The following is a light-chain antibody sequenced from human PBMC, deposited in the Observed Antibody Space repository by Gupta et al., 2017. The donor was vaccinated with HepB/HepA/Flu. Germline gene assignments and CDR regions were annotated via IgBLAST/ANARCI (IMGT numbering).Light chain of an antibody. V-gene: IGKV3-20*01. CDR3: QHYGTSPFP. Sequence: EIVLTQAPGTLSLSPGERATLSCRASQSINGNYLAWYQQKPGQAPRLLIYGASTRATGIPDMFIGSGSGTDFTLTISGLEPEDFAVYYCQHYGTSPFPFGPGTKVDIK. CDR2: GAS. CDR1: QSINGNY. J-gene: IGKJ3*01.